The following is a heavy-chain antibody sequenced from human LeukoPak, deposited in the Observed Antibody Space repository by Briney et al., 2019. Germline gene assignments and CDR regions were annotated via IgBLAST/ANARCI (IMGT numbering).Heavy chain of an antibody. CDR3: AELGIAMIGGV. D-gene: IGHD3-10*02. Sequence: GGSLRLSCAASGFTFSSYAMHWVRQAPGKGLEWVAVISYDGSNKYYADSVKGRFTISRDNAKNSLYLQMNSLRAEDTAVYYCAELGIAMIGGVWGKGTTVTISS. V-gene: IGHV3-30*04. J-gene: IGHJ6*04. CDR1: GFTFSSYA. CDR2: ISYDGSNK.